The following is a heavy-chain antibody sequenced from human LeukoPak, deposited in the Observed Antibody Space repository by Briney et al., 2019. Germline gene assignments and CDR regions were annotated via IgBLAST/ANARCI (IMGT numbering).Heavy chain of an antibody. J-gene: IGHJ4*02. D-gene: IGHD4-11*01. Sequence: GSSVKVSCKASGGTFSSYAISWVRQAPGQGLEWMGGIIPIFGTANYAQKFQGRVTITTDESTSTAYMELSSLRSEDTAVYYCVLYSDSGAYFDYWGQGTLVTVSS. CDR3: VLYSDSGAYFDY. CDR2: IIPIFGTA. CDR1: GGTFSSYA. V-gene: IGHV1-69*05.